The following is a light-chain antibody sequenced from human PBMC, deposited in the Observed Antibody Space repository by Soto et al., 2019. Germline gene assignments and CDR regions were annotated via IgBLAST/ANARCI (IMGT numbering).Light chain of an antibody. CDR2: SAS. CDR1: QDIGIY. Sequence: IQMTQSPSSLSASVGDRVTITCRASQDIGIYLAWYQQRPGTVPKLLIYSASTLQSGFPSRFSGSGSGTDFTLTISSLQPEGVATYYCQRYNSVPVTFGQGTRLEIK. J-gene: IGKJ5*01. V-gene: IGKV1-27*01. CDR3: QRYNSVPVT.